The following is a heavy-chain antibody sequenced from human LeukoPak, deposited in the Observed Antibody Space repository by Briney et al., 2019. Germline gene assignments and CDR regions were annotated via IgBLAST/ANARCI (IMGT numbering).Heavy chain of an antibody. CDR3: ARVSPATDNYYMDV. CDR1: GGSISSNNG. CDR2: IYHSGST. D-gene: IGHD1-14*01. Sequence: SETLSLTCTVSGGSISSNNGWSWVRPPPGKGLEWIAEIYHSGSTNYNPSLKSRVTISVDKSKNQFSLKLTSATAADTAMYYCARVSPATDNYYMDVWGKGTTVTVSS. V-gene: IGHV4-4*02. J-gene: IGHJ6*03.